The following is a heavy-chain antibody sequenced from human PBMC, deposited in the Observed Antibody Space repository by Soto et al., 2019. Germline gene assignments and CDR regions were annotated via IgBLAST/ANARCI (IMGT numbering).Heavy chain of an antibody. V-gene: IGHV4-39*01. D-gene: IGHD1-1*01. Sequence: SETLSLTCTVPGGSISSSSYYWGWIRQPPGKGLEWIGSIYYSGSTYYNPSLKSRVTISVDTSKNQFSLKLSSVTAADTAVYYCARSEGTPHYYYYYGMDVWGQGTTVTVSS. CDR2: IYYSGST. CDR1: GGSISSSSYY. CDR3: ARSEGTPHYYYYYGMDV. J-gene: IGHJ6*02.